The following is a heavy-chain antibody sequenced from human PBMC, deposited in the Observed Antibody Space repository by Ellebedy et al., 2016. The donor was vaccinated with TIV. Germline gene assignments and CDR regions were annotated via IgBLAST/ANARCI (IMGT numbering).Heavy chain of an antibody. CDR1: GDTFTRNY. CDR2: IDPSGSRP. J-gene: IGHJ6*02. D-gene: IGHD3-10*01. CDR3: AGDNGGFMYGSYYYAMDV. Sequence: AASVKVSCKASGDTFTRNYLHWVRQAPGQGLEWMGMIDPSGSRPTYAGSFQGRVIMTRDTSTSPDYMELGSLRSEDTAVYYCAGDNGGFMYGSYYYAMDVWGQGTTVTVSS. V-gene: IGHV1-46*01.